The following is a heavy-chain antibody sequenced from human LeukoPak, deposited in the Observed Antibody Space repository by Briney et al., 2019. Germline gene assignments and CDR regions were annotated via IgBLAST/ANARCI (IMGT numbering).Heavy chain of an antibody. V-gene: IGHV1-2*02. CDR2: INPNSGGT. J-gene: IGHJ4*02. CDR3: ARDSVGVRAVDY. D-gene: IGHD3-10*01. CDR1: GYTFTGYY. Sequence: ASVKVSCKASGYTFTGYYMHWVRQAPGQGLEWMGWINPNSGGTNYAQKFQGRVTMTRDTSISTAYMELSRLRSDDTAVYYCARDSVGVRAVDYWGQGTLVTVSS.